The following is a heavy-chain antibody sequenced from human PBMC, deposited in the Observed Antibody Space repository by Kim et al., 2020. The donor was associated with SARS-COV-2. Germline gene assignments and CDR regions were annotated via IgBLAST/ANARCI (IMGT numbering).Heavy chain of an antibody. CDR1: GFTFSSYD. V-gene: IGHV3-13*05. J-gene: IGHJ6*02. CDR3: ARGDLYYYGSGRTYGMDV. CDR2: IGTAGDP. D-gene: IGHD3-10*01. Sequence: GGSLRLSCAASGFTFSSYDMHWVRQATGKGLEWVSAIGTAGDPYYPGSVKGRFTISRENAKNSLYLQMNSLRAGDTAVYYCARGDLYYYGSGRTYGMDVWGQGTTVTVSS.